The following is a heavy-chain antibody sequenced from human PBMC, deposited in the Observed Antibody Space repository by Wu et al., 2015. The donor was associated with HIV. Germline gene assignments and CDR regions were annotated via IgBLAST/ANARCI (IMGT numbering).Heavy chain of an antibody. V-gene: IGHV1-8*01. CDR2: MDPANGYS. J-gene: IGHJ4*02. CDR3: ARLGDAGNSYGAPLDY. Sequence: QVQLVQSGAEVKEPGASVKVSCEAAGYIFSEYEINWLRQVPGQGLECVGWMDPANGYSGLTSKFQGRVTVTRNNSMNTAYMELTNLRYEDTAIYYCARLGDAGNSYGAPLDYWGQGTLVLVSS. D-gene: IGHD4/OR15-4a*01. CDR1: GYIFSEYE.